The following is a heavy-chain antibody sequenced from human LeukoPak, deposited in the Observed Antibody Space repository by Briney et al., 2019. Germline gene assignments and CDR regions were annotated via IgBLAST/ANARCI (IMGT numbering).Heavy chain of an antibody. V-gene: IGHV3-11*05. Sequence: PGGSLRLSCAASGFTFSDYYMSWIRQAPGKGLEWVSYISSSSSYTNYADSVKGRFTISRDNAKNSLYLQMNSLRAEDTAVYYCARDQGIAAAGAYGMDVWGQGTTVTVPS. CDR2: ISSSSSYT. J-gene: IGHJ6*02. D-gene: IGHD6-13*01. CDR3: ARDQGIAAAGAYGMDV. CDR1: GFTFSDYY.